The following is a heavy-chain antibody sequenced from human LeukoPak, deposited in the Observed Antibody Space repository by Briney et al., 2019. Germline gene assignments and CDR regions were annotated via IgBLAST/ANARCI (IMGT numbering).Heavy chain of an antibody. CDR3: ARDAIRPMIVVLGGMDV. CDR2: ISYDGSNK. V-gene: IGHV3-30-3*01. J-gene: IGHJ6*02. D-gene: IGHD3-22*01. Sequence: GGSLRLSCAASGFTFSSYAMHWVRQAPGKGLEWVAVISYDGSNKYYADSVKGRFTISRDNPKNTLYLQMNSLRAEDTAVYYCARDAIRPMIVVLGGMDVWGQGTTVTVSS. CDR1: GFTFSSYA.